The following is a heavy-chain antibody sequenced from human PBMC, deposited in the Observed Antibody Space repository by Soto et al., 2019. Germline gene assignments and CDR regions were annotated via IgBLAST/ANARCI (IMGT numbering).Heavy chain of an antibody. CDR2: IIPMFGTG. J-gene: IGHJ4*02. CDR3: ARVDEYYYGSSGYGGGYYFDD. Sequence: ASVKVSCKASGGTFSNYAISWVRQAPGQGLEWMGGIIPMFGTGNYAQKFQGRVTITADKSTYTAYMELSSLRSEDTAVYYCARVDEYYYGSSGYGGGYYFDDWGQGPRVTVS. V-gene: IGHV1-69*06. D-gene: IGHD3-22*01. CDR1: GGTFSNYA.